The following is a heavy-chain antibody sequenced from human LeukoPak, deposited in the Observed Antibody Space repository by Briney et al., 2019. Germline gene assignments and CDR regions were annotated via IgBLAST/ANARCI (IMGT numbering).Heavy chain of an antibody. V-gene: IGHV3-23*01. CDR3: AKDSPYYYDSSGYYQK. D-gene: IGHD3-22*01. CDR2: ISGSGGST. J-gene: IGHJ4*02. CDR1: GFTFSSYA. Sequence: GGSLRLSXAASGFTFSSYAMSWVRQAPGKGLEWVSAISGSGGSTYYADSVKGRFTISRDNSKNTLYLQMNSLRAEDTAVYYCAKDSPYYYDSSGYYQKWGQGTLVTVSS.